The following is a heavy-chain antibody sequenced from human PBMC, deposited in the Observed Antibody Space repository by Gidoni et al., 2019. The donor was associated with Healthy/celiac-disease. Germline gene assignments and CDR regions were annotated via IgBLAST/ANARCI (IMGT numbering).Heavy chain of an antibody. CDR2: ISYDGSNK. D-gene: IGHD6-13*01. CDR3: ARGRIAAAVFASAWYY. J-gene: IGHJ4*02. Sequence: QVQLVESGGGVVQSGRSLRLSCAASGFTFSSYAMHWVRQAPGKGLEWVAVISYDGSNKYYADSVKGRFTISRDNSKNTLYLQMNSLRAEDTAVYYCARGRIAAAVFASAWYYWGQGTLVTVSS. CDR1: GFTFSSYA. V-gene: IGHV3-30-3*01.